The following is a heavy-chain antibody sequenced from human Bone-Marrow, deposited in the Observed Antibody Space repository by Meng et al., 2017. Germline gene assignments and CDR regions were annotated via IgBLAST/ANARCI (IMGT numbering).Heavy chain of an antibody. J-gene: IGHJ4*02. Sequence: EVQVLESGGGLVQPGGSLRLSCAASGFIFSSYSMSWVRQAPGKGPEWVSAISRDDGSPFYADSVKGRFTISRDNSKNTLFLQMNSLRAEDTALYYCAKDREAVAGSLDYWGQGTLVTVSS. V-gene: IGHV3-23*01. CDR1: GFIFSSYS. CDR3: AKDREAVAGSLDY. D-gene: IGHD6-19*01. CDR2: ISRDDGSP.